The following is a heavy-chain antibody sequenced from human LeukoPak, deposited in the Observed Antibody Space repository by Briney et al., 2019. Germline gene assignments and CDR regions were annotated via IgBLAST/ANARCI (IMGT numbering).Heavy chain of an antibody. V-gene: IGHV5-10-1*01. D-gene: IGHD2-2*01. CDR3: ARQMGCSSTSCYGMGV. CDR2: IDPSDSYT. Sequence: GESLKISCKGSGXGFTSYWISWVRQMPGKGLEWMGRIDPSDSYTNYSPSFQGHVTISADKSISTAYLQWSSLKASDTAMYYCARQMGCSSTSCYGMGVWGQGTTVTVS. CDR1: GXGFTSYW. J-gene: IGHJ6*02.